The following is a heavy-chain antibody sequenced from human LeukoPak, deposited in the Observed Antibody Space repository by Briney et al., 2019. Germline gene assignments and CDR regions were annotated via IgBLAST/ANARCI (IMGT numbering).Heavy chain of an antibody. CDR1: GYTFTSYY. V-gene: IGHV1-2*02. CDR3: ARDGGWELPRY. CDR2: INPSSGGT. J-gene: IGHJ4*02. Sequence: ASVKASCKASGYTFTSYYMHWVRQAPGQGLEWMGWINPSSGGTNYAQKFQGRVTMTRDTSISTAYMELSRLRSDDTAVYYCARDGGWELPRYWGQGTLVTVSS. D-gene: IGHD1-26*01.